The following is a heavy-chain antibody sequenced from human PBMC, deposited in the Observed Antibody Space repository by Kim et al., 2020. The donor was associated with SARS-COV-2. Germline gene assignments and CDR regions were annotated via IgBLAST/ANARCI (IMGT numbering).Heavy chain of an antibody. CDR3: AISRPYWYFDL. CDR1: GFTFSSYG. V-gene: IGHV3-23*01. CDR2: ISGSESST. J-gene: IGHJ2*01. Sequence: GGSLRLSCAASGFTFSSYGMNWVRQAPVKGLEWVSSISGSESSTRYADSVKGRFTISRDIAKNTLFLQMSSLGAEDTAVYYCAISRPYWYFDLWGRGTLV.